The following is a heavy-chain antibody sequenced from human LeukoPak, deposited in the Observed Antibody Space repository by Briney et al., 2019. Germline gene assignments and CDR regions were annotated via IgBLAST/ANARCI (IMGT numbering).Heavy chain of an antibody. CDR2: INPSGGST. Sequence: ASVKVSCKASGYTFTRYYMHWVRQAPGQGLEWMGIINPSGGSTSYAQKFQGRVTMTRDMSTSTVYMELSSLRSEDTAVYYCARDLWAYYDSSGYEFDYWGQGTLVTVSS. CDR1: GYTFTRYY. J-gene: IGHJ4*02. V-gene: IGHV1-46*01. CDR3: ARDLWAYYDSSGYEFDY. D-gene: IGHD3-22*01.